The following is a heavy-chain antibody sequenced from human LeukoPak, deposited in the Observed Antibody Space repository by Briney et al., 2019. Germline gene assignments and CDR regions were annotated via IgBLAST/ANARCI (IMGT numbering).Heavy chain of an antibody. J-gene: IGHJ6*02. Sequence: ASVKVSCKASGYTFTGYYMHWVRQAPGQGLEWMGWINPNSGGTNYAQKFQGRVTMTRDTSISTAYMELSRLRSDDTAVYYCARAEVRAIFGVVTYYYYGMDVWGQGTTVTVSS. V-gene: IGHV1-2*02. CDR2: INPNSGGT. CDR3: ARAEVRAIFGVVTYYYYGMDV. CDR1: GYTFTGYY. D-gene: IGHD3-3*01.